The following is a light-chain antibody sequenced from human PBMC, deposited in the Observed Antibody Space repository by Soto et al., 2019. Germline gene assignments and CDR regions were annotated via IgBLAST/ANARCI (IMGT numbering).Light chain of an antibody. CDR1: QSVSSSY. Sequence: EIVLTQSPGTLSLSPGERATLSCRAIQSVSSSYLAWYQQKPGQAPRLLIYDASNRATGIPDRFSGSGSGTDFTLTISRLEPEDFAVYYCQQYGSSPPRTFGQGTKVDIK. CDR3: QQYGSSPPRT. CDR2: DAS. J-gene: IGKJ1*01. V-gene: IGKV3-20*01.